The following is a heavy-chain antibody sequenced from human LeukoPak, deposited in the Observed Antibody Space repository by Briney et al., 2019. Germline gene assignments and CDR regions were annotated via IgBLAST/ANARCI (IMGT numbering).Heavy chain of an antibody. CDR3: AREGIAAAGIVD. Sequence: PGGSLRLSCAASGFTFSSYSMNWVRQAPGKGLEWVSSISSSSSYIYYADSVKGRFTISRDNAKNSLYLQMDSLRAEDTAVYYCAREGIAAAGIVDWGQGTLVTVSS. CDR2: ISSSSSYI. J-gene: IGHJ4*02. D-gene: IGHD6-13*01. V-gene: IGHV3-21*01. CDR1: GFTFSSYS.